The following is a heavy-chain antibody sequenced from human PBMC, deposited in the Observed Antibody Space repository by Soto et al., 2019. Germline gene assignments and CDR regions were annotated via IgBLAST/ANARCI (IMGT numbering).Heavy chain of an antibody. D-gene: IGHD1-26*01. J-gene: IGHJ5*02. Sequence: GGSLRLSCAASGFTFSSYGMHWVRQAPGKGLEWVAIVWYDGGLKFYADSVKGRFTISKDNSRNTVYLQMNRLTGEDTAVYYCARDAFVGNSKGGSHWIDPSGQGTQPTVYS. CDR2: VWYDGGLK. V-gene: IGHV3-33*01. CDR3: ARDAFVGNSKGGSHWIDP. CDR1: GFTFSSYG.